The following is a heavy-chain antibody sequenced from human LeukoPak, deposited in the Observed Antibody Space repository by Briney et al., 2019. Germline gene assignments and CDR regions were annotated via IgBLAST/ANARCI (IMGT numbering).Heavy chain of an antibody. Sequence: ASVKVSCKASGYTFTGYYMHWVRQAPGQGLEWMGWINSNSGGTNYAQKFQGRVTMTRDTSISTAYMELSRLRSDDTAVYYCAREGSHYYYYMDVWGKGTTVTISS. D-gene: IGHD1-26*01. CDR3: AREGSHYYYYMDV. J-gene: IGHJ6*03. V-gene: IGHV1-2*02. CDR1: GYTFTGYY. CDR2: INSNSGGT.